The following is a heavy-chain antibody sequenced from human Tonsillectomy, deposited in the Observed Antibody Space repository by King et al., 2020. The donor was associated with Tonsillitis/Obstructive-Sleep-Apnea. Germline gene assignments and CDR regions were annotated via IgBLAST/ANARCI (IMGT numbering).Heavy chain of an antibody. CDR2: ISSSSSYI. Sequence: VQLVESGGGLVKPGGSLRLSCAASGFTFSSYSMNWVRQAPGKGLEWVSSISSSSSYIYYADSVKGRFTISRDNAKNSLYLQMNSLRAEDTAVYYCAGPTTEYSSGWFDYWGQGTLVTVSS. CDR3: AGPTTEYSSGWFDY. CDR1: GFTFSSYS. J-gene: IGHJ4*02. D-gene: IGHD6-19*01. V-gene: IGHV3-21*01.